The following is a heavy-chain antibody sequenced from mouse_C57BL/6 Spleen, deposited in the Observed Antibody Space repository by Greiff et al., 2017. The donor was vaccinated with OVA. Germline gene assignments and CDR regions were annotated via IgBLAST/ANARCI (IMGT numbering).Heavy chain of an antibody. CDR2: ISRGSSTI. J-gene: IGHJ2*01. Sequence: EVQRVESGGGLVKPGGSLKLSCAASGFTFSDYGMHWVRQAPEKGLEWVAYISRGSSTIYYADTVKGRFTISRDNAKNTLFLQLTSLRSEDTAMYYCARRWTLLLDYWGQGTTLTVSS. CDR1: GFTFSDYG. V-gene: IGHV5-17*01. CDR3: ARRWTLLLDY. D-gene: IGHD1-2*01.